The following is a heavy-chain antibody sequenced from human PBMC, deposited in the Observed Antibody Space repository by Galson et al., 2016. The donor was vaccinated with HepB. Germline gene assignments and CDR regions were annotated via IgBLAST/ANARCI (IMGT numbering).Heavy chain of an antibody. D-gene: IGHD5-24*01. CDR1: GFTFKDAW. V-gene: IGHV3-15*07. J-gene: IGHJ4*02. CDR2: VKNKPDGGTA. CDR3: TSDQLRNGWWYRAFIS. Sequence: SLRLSCAASGFTFKDAWMNWVRQPPGKGLEWVGLVKNKPDGGTAHYAAPVQGRFTISRADSTNTVYLQMNNLKTEDTAVYYCTSDQLRNGWWYRAFISWGQGTLVTVSS.